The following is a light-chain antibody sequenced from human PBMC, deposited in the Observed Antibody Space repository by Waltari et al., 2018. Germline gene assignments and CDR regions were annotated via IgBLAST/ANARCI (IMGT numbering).Light chain of an antibody. CDR3: QQYASSPLT. V-gene: IGKV3-20*01. CDR1: QSVSSNY. J-gene: IGKJ4*01. Sequence: EIVLTQSPGSLSLSPGERATLSCRASQSVSSNYLAWYQQKPGRAPRLLIYGTSTRATGIPDRFSGSGSGTDFTLTITRLEPEECAVYYCQQYASSPLTFGGGTKVEIK. CDR2: GTS.